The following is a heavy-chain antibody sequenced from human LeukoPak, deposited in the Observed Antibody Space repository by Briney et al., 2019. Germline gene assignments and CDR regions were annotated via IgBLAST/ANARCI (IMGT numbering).Heavy chain of an antibody. V-gene: IGHV4-34*01. CDR1: GGSFSGYY. Sequence: SETLSLTCAVYGGSFSGYYWSWIRQPPGKGLEWIGEINHSGSTNYNPSLKSRVTISVDTSKNQFSLKRSSVTAADTAVYYCARGRAAAAGGYYFDYWGQGTLVTVSS. J-gene: IGHJ4*02. D-gene: IGHD6-13*01. CDR2: INHSGST. CDR3: ARGRAAAAGGYYFDY.